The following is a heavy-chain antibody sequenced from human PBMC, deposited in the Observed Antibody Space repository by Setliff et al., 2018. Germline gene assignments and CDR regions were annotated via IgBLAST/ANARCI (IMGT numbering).Heavy chain of an antibody. CDR3: TRDRDYYGMDV. CDR2: ITHDGSKT. Sequence: GGSLRLSCAGSGFTFNTYWMTWVRQAPGKGLEWVASITHDGSKTYILDSVKGRFTTSRDNTKNSLYLQMNSLRGEDTAVYHCTRDRDYYGMDVWGQGTTVTVS. J-gene: IGHJ6*02. CDR1: GFTFNTYW. V-gene: IGHV3-7*01.